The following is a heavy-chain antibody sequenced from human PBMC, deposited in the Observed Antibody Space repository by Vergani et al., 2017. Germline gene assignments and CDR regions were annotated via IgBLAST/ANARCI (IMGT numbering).Heavy chain of an antibody. CDR3: ARHTTYTDS. Sequence: EVELVQSAPEMRKPGESLKISCKGSEYSFGNYWIGWVRQMPGKGLEWMGIIYPADSDTRYSPSFQGQVTISADKSISTVFLQWDSLKASDTALYYCARHTTYTDSWGQGTLVTVSS. CDR1: EYSFGNYW. D-gene: IGHD1-1*01. V-gene: IGHV5-51*01. J-gene: IGHJ4*02. CDR2: IYPADSDT.